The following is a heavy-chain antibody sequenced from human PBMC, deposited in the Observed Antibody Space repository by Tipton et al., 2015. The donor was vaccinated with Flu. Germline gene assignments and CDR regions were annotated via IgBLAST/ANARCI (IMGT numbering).Heavy chain of an antibody. J-gene: IGHJ6*02. V-gene: IGHV3-30-3*01. Sequence: SLRLSCAASGFTFSSYAMHWVRQAPGKGLEWVAVISYDGSNKYYADSVKGRFTVSRDNSKNTLYPQMNSLSAEDTAVFYCARPPVYCWGGSCKKDYYGMDVWGQGTTVTVSS. CDR1: GFTFSSYA. D-gene: IGHD2-15*01. CDR2: ISYDGSNK. CDR3: ARPPVYCWGGSCKKDYYGMDV.